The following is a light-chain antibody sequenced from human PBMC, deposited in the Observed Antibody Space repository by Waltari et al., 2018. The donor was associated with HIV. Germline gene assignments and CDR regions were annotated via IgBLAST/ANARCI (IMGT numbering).Light chain of an antibody. Sequence: YVLTQPPSVSVAPGKTASLACGGDNIGRKSVHWYKQKPGQAPVLVVYYDSERPSGSSERISGSNSGNTATLTISRVEAGDEADYYCQVWDTVTDQGVFGGGTKLTVL. CDR2: YDS. CDR3: QVWDTVTDQGV. J-gene: IGLJ3*02. CDR1: NIGRKS. V-gene: IGLV3-21*04.